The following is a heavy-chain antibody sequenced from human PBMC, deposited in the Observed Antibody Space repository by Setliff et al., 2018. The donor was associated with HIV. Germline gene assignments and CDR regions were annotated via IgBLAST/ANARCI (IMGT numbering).Heavy chain of an antibody. J-gene: IGHJ4*02. V-gene: IGHV4-4*09. CDR2: IFTSGDT. D-gene: IGHD3-22*01. Sequence: PSETLSLTCTVSGVSISNYYWNWIRQPPGKGLEWIGYIFTSGDTNYNPSLRSRGSLSVDTSKNQVSLKLGSVTAADTAVYFCASAPLYFYDDSGYLKYWGQGSQVTVSS. CDR3: ASAPLYFYDDSGYLKY. CDR1: GVSISNYY.